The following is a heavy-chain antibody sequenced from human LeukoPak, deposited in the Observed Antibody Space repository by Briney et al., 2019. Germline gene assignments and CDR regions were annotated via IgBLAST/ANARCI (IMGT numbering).Heavy chain of an antibody. V-gene: IGHV4-59*12. CDR2: IYHSGST. D-gene: IGHD2-15*01. CDR3: ASTCGGGSCYLEANDY. Sequence: SETLSLTCTVSGGSISSYYWSWIRQPPGKGLEWIGEIYHSGSTNYNPSLKSRVTISVDKSKNQFSLKLSSVTAADTAVYYCASTCGGGSCYLEANDYWGQGTLVTVSS. J-gene: IGHJ4*02. CDR1: GGSISSYY.